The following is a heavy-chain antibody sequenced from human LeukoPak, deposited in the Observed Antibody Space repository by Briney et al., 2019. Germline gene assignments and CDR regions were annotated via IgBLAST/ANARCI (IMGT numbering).Heavy chain of an antibody. Sequence: PGGSLRLSCAASGFTFSSYAMSWVRQAPGKGLEWVSAISGSGGSTYYADSVKGRFTIPRDNSKNTLYLQMNSLRAEGTAVYYCARVWRFGEFVYFDYWGQGTLVTVSS. CDR1: GFTFSSYA. V-gene: IGHV3-23*01. D-gene: IGHD3-10*01. CDR2: ISGSGGST. CDR3: ARVWRFGEFVYFDY. J-gene: IGHJ4*02.